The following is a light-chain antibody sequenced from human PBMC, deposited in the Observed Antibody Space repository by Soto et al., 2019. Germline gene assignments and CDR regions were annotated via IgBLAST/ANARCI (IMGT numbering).Light chain of an antibody. J-gene: IGLJ2*01. CDR1: SSDVGGYDY. CDR3: SSYTTTSTVV. Sequence: QSALTQPASVSGSPGQSITIYCTGTSSDVGGYDYVSWFQQYPGKAPSLMLYDVYRRPSGVSYRFSGSKSGNTASLTISGLQAEDEADYYCSSYTTTSTVVFGGGTKLTVL. V-gene: IGLV2-14*01. CDR2: DVY.